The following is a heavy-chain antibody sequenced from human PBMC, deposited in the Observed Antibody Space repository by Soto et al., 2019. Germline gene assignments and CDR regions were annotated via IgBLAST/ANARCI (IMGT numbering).Heavy chain of an antibody. CDR3: ARALGGAQENWFDP. CDR2: INPFGGDT. J-gene: IGHJ5*02. CDR1: GYSFTSFY. D-gene: IGHD3-16*01. Sequence: GASVKVSCKTSGYSFTSFYVHWVRQAPGQGLEWMGIINPFGGDTTYAQRFQGRVTMTRDTSTSTVYMNLSSLRSDDTAVYYCARALGGAQENWFDPWGQGTLVTVSS. V-gene: IGHV1-46*01.